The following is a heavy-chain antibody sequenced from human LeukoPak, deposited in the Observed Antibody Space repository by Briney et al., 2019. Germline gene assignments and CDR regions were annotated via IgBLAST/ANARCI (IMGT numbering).Heavy chain of an antibody. CDR3: ARDPSNYYDSSGYYYP. CDR1: GGSISSYY. CDR2: IYYSGST. D-gene: IGHD3-22*01. V-gene: IGHV4-59*01. J-gene: IGHJ5*02. Sequence: PSETLSLTCTVSGGSISSYYWSWIRQPPGKGLEWIGYIYYSGSTNYNPSLKSRVTISVDTSKNQFSLKLSSVTAADTAVYYCARDPSNYYDSSGYYYPWGQGTLVTVSS.